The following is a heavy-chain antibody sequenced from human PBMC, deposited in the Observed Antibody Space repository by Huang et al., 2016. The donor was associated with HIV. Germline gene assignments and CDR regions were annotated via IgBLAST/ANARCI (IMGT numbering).Heavy chain of an antibody. V-gene: IGHV4-39*01. D-gene: IGHD3-10*02. CDR1: GGSINTGRYY. J-gene: IGHJ2*01. Sequence: QMRFQESGPGLVKPSGTLSLTCNVSGGSINTGRYYWGWIRQPPGKGLEWVGSIYYTGKMHHDPLRKGRLTMSADTSKNQFSLNLSSVTAADTAIYYCARNHDFGRGRMFAISYFDVWGRGTLVTVAS. CDR3: ARNHDFGRGRMFAISYFDV. CDR2: IYYTGKM.